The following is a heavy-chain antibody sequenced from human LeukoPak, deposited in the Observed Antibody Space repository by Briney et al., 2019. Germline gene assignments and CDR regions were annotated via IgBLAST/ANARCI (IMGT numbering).Heavy chain of an antibody. CDR3: GKDPNGDYVGAFV. CDR1: GFTFSSYW. V-gene: IGHV3-74*01. Sequence: GGSLRLSCAASGFTFSSYWMHWVRQAPGKGLVWVSRINTDGSSTSYADSVKGRFTISRDNAKNTLFLQVNSLRAEDTAVYYCGKDPNGDYVGAFVWGQGTMVTVSP. D-gene: IGHD4-17*01. CDR2: INTDGSST. J-gene: IGHJ3*01.